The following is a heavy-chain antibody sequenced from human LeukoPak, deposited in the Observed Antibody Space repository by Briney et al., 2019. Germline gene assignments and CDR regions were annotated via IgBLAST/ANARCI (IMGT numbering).Heavy chain of an antibody. CDR2: INPNSGGT. CDR1: GYTFTGYY. D-gene: IGHD1-26*01. CDR3: ARDSGSYLGYYYGMDV. V-gene: IGHV1-2*04. J-gene: IGHJ6*02. Sequence: GASVKVSCKASGYTFTGYYMHWVRQAPGQGLEWMGWINPNSGGTNYAQKFQGWVTMTRDTSISTAYMELSRLRSDDTAVYYCARDSGSYLGYYYGMDVWGQGTTVTVSS.